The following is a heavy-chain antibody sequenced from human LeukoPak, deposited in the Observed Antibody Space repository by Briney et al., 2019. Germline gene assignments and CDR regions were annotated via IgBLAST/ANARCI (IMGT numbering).Heavy chain of an antibody. V-gene: IGHV3-23*01. CDR1: GFTFDDYA. Sequence: PGGSLRLSCAASGFTFDDYAMHWVRQAPGKGLEWVSAISGSGGSTYYADSVKGRFTISRDNSKNTLYLQMNSLRAEDTAVYYCAKDSVYGDYYDYWGQGTLVTVSS. J-gene: IGHJ4*02. CDR2: ISGSGGST. D-gene: IGHD4-17*01. CDR3: AKDSVYGDYYDY.